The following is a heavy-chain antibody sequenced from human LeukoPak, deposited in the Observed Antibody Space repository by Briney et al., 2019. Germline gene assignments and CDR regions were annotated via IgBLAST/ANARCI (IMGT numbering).Heavy chain of an antibody. Sequence: SETLSLTCAVYGGSFSGYYWSWIRQPPGKGLEWIGEINHSGSTNYNPSLKSRVTISVDTSKNQFSLKLSSVTAADTAVYFCAREGSGSYLALSWFDPWGQGTLVTVSS. CDR2: INHSGST. CDR3: AREGSGSYLALSWFDP. V-gene: IGHV4-34*01. D-gene: IGHD1-26*01. CDR1: GGSFSGYY. J-gene: IGHJ5*02.